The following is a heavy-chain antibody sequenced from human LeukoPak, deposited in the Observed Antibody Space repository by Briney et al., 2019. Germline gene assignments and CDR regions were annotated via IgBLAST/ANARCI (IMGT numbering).Heavy chain of an antibody. D-gene: IGHD2-15*01. V-gene: IGHV3-7*01. Sequence: PGGSLRLSCAASGFTFSSYSFNWVRQAPGKGLEWVANINRDGSQKNHVDSVKGRFTISRDNAKNSLYLQMNSLTAEDTAVYYCARDNTYSSGSRFYDRFDYWGQGTLVTVSS. CDR3: ARDNTYSSGSRFYDRFDY. CDR2: INRDGSQK. J-gene: IGHJ4*02. CDR1: GFTFSSYS.